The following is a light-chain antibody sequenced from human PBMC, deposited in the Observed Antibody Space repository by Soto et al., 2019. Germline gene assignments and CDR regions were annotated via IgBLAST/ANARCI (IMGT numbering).Light chain of an antibody. CDR2: DAS. J-gene: IGKJ2*01. CDR3: QRYGSLPYT. CDR1: QSVSSSY. Sequence: EIVLTQSPGTLSLSPGEGATLSCRASQSVSSSYLAWYQQKPGQAPRLLIYDASSRATGIPDRFSGSGSGTDFTLTISRLEPEDCAVYYCQRYGSLPYTFGQGTKLESK. V-gene: IGKV3-20*01.